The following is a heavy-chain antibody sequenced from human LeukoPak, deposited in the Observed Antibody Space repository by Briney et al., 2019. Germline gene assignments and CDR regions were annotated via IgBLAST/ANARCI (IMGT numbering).Heavy chain of an antibody. Sequence: GGSLRLSCAASGFTFNNYAMSWVRQAPGKGLMWVSRINSDGSSITYADSVKGRFTISRDNAKNTLYLQMNSLRVEDTAVYYCVREGRVSGYDFDYWGQGDLVTVSS. CDR1: GFTFNNYA. J-gene: IGHJ4*02. CDR3: VREGRVSGYDFDY. V-gene: IGHV3-74*03. CDR2: INSDGSSI. D-gene: IGHD5-12*01.